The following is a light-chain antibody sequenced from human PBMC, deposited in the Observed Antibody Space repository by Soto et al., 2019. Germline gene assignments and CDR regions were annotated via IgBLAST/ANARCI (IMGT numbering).Light chain of an antibody. J-gene: IGKJ4*01. Sequence: IVLTQSPGTLSLSPGERATLSCRASPSVTSSYLAWYQQKPGQAPRLLIYGASSRATGIPDRFSGSGSATDFTLTISRLEPEDFSVYYCQQYGSSPLTFGGGTKVDNK. CDR2: GAS. V-gene: IGKV3-20*01. CDR1: PSVTSSY. CDR3: QQYGSSPLT.